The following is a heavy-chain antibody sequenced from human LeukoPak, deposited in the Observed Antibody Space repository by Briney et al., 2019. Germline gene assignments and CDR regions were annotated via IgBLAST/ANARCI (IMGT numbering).Heavy chain of an antibody. CDR2: INHSGST. CDR1: GGSFSNYY. J-gene: IGHJ1*01. Sequence: SETLSLTCAVYGGSFSNYYWSWIRQPPGKGLEWIGEINHSGSTNYNPSLKSRVTISIDTSKNQFSLKLSSVTAADTAVYYCARDLTYDSSGYYYPWGQGTLVTVSS. V-gene: IGHV4-34*01. CDR3: ARDLTYDSSGYYYP. D-gene: IGHD3-22*01.